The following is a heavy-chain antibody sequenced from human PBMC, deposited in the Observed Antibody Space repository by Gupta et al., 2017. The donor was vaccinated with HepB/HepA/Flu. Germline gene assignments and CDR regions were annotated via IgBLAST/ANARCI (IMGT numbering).Heavy chain of an antibody. V-gene: IGHV3-48*02. Sequence: EVQLVESGGGLVQPGGSLRLSCAASGFTFSSYSMNWVRQAPGKGLEWVSYISSSSSTIYYADSVKGRFTISRDNAKNSLYLQMNSLRDEDTAVYYCARDLSREFGVVPDAFDIWGQGTMVTVSS. CDR3: ARDLSREFGVVPDAFDI. CDR2: ISSSSSTI. CDR1: GFTFSSYS. J-gene: IGHJ3*02. D-gene: IGHD3-3*01.